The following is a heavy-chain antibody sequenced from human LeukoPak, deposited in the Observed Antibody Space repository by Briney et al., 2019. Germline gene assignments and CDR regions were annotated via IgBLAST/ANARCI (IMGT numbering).Heavy chain of an antibody. V-gene: IGHV4-59*01. CDR2: IYYTGSA. J-gene: IGHJ5*02. CDR1: GGSFSGYY. Sequence: PSETLSLTCAVYGGSFSGYYWNWLRQPPGKGLEWIGYIYYTGSADYNPSLKSRVTISLDTSKNQFSLKLSSVTAADTAVYYCARDLGYCRSTSCYPWFGPWGQGTLVTVSS. D-gene: IGHD2-2*01. CDR3: ARDLGYCRSTSCYPWFGP.